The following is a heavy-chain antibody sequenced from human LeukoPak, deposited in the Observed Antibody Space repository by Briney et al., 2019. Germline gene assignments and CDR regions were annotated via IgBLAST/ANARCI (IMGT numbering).Heavy chain of an antibody. D-gene: IGHD3-22*01. CDR3: ARHRGDYYDSSGSFDY. Sequence: SETLSLTCTVSGGSISNNNYYWGWIRQPPGKGLEWIGNIYYTGSTYYDPSLKSRVTISVDASKNQFSLKLSSVTAADTAVYYCARHRGDYYDSSGSFDYWGQGTLVTVSS. CDR2: IYYTGST. CDR1: GGSISNNNYY. J-gene: IGHJ4*02. V-gene: IGHV4-39*01.